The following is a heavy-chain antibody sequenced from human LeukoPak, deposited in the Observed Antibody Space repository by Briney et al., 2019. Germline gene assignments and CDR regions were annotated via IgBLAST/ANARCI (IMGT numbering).Heavy chain of an antibody. CDR3: TRDPLWDLADY. V-gene: IGHV3-11*04. CDR1: GFSVSNYY. CDR2: ISSSGTTI. D-gene: IGHD1-26*01. Sequence: GGSLGLSCTGSGFSVSNYYMSWVRQAPGKGLEWISYISSSGTTIHYAESEKGRFTISRDNAKNALYLQMNSLRAEDTAVYYCTRDPLWDLADYWGQGTLVTVSS. J-gene: IGHJ4*02.